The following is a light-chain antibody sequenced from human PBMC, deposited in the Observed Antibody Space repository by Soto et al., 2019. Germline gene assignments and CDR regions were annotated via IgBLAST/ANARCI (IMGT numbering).Light chain of an antibody. CDR2: DAS. CDR3: QQYNRWPRT. J-gene: IGKJ1*01. Sequence: EIVMKQSSATLSVSPGERATHSCRASQSVSSNLAWYQQQPGQAPRLLIYDASTRATGIPVRFSGSGSGTEFTLFISSVQSEDFAIFYCQQYNRWPRTFGQGTKVDIK. V-gene: IGKV3-15*01. CDR1: QSVSSN.